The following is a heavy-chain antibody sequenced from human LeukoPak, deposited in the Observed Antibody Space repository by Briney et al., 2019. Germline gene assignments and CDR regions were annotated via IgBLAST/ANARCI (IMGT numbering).Heavy chain of an antibody. D-gene: IGHD2-2*01. CDR2: ISAYNGNT. V-gene: IGHV1-18*01. Sequence: ASVKVSCKASGYTFTSYGISWVRQAPGQGLEWMGWISAYNGNTNYAQKLQCRVTMTTDTSTSTAYMELRSLRSDDTAVYYCARDAIVVVPAAMLGFDPWGQGTLVTVSS. J-gene: IGHJ5*02. CDR3: ARDAIVVVPAAMLGFDP. CDR1: GYTFTSYG.